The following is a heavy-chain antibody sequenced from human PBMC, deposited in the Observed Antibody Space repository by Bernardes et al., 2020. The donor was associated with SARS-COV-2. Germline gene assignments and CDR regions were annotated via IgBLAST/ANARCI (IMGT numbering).Heavy chain of an antibody. CDR2: SDYSGST. CDR3: ARGPLVITFGGVIVRRGLDY. Sequence: SETLSLTCTVSGDSISTYYWSWIRQPPGKGLEWIGYSDYSGSTSYNPSLRSRATVSVDTSKNQFSLKLSSVTAADTAVYYCARGPLVITFGGVIVRRGLDYWGQGTLVTVSS. D-gene: IGHD3-16*02. CDR1: GDSISTYY. V-gene: IGHV4-59*12. J-gene: IGHJ4*02.